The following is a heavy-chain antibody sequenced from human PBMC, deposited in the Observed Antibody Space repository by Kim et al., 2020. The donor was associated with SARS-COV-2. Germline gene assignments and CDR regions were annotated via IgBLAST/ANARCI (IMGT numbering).Heavy chain of an antibody. Sequence: YSPSFQGQVTISADKSISTAYLQWSSLKASDTAMYYCARGSYYDSSGADYWGQGTLVTVSS. J-gene: IGHJ4*02. CDR3: ARGSYYDSSGADY. V-gene: IGHV5-51*01. D-gene: IGHD3-22*01.